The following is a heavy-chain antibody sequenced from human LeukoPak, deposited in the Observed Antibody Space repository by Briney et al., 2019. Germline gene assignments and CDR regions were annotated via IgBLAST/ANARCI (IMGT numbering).Heavy chain of an antibody. CDR2: IYYSGST. V-gene: IGHV4-39*02. J-gene: IGHJ6*02. D-gene: IGHD4-23*01. CDR3: AREMGVVTAHGIDV. Sequence: SETLSLTCIVSGGSISSISSNNYHWGWIRQPPGKGLERIGSIYYSGSTYYNPSLKSRVTISVDTSKNQFSLKLSSVTAADTALYYCAREMGVVTAHGIDVWGQGTTVTVSS. CDR1: GGSISSISSNNYH.